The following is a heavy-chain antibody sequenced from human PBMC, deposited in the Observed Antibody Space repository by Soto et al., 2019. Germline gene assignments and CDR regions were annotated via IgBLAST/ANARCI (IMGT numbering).Heavy chain of an antibody. CDR3: AREDCGSTSCYPD. V-gene: IGHV4-59*01. CDR2: IYSSGST. J-gene: IGHJ4*02. Sequence: SETLSLTCTVSGGSIRSYYCSWIRQPPGKGLEWIGYIYSSGSTNYNPSLKGRATISADTSKNQFSLKLSSVTAADTAVYYCAREDCGSTSCYPDWGQGILVTVPQ. CDR1: GGSIRSYY. D-gene: IGHD2-2*01.